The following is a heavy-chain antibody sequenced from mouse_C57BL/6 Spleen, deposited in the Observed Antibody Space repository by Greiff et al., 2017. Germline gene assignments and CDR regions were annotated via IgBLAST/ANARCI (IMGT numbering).Heavy chain of an antibody. J-gene: IGHJ4*01. V-gene: IGHV1-9*01. CDR2: ILPGSGST. D-gene: IGHD2-12*01. CDR1: GYTFTGYW. CDR3: ARYYIDIDY. Sequence: QVQLHQSGAGLMKPGASVKLSCTATGYTFTGYWIAWVKQRPGHGLEWIGEILPGSGSTNYNEKFKGKATIPADTSSNTAYMQISSLKTEDSAIYTCARYYIDIDYWGQGTSVTVSS.